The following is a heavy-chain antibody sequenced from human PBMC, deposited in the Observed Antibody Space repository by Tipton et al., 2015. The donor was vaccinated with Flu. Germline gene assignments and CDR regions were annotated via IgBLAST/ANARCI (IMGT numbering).Heavy chain of an antibody. D-gene: IGHD3-10*01. J-gene: IGHJ4*02. V-gene: IGHV4-38-2*02. CDR3: ARRTYYYGSGEQDY. CDR2: IFRTGTT. CDR1: GDSISSDYY. Sequence: TLSLTCTISGDSISSDYYWAWIRQPPGKGLEWIGNIFRTGTTYRNSSFKSRVTISVDTSKNQFSLKLSSVTAADTAVYYCARRTYYYGSGEQDYWGQGTLVTVSS.